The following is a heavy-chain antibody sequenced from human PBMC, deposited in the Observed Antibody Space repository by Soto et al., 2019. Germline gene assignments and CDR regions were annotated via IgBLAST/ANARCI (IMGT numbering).Heavy chain of an antibody. CDR1: GGSISSGGYY. D-gene: IGHD1-26*01. Sequence: SETLSRTCTVSGGSISSGGYYWSWIRQHPGKGLEWIGYIYYSGSTYYNPSLKSRVTISVDTSKNQFSLKLSSVAAADTAVYYCERVRGGGPFDDWGQGNLVTVSS. V-gene: IGHV4-31*03. J-gene: IGHJ4*02. CDR2: IYYSGST. CDR3: ERVRGGGPFDD.